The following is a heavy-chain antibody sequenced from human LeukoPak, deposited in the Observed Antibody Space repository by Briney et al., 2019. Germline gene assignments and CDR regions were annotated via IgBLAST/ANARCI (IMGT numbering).Heavy chain of an antibody. V-gene: IGHV3-73*01. CDR2: VRSKADNYAT. CDR1: GFSFSGSA. Sequence: PGGSLRLSCAASGFSFSGSAIHWVRQASGKGLEWVGRVRSKADNYATAYAASVKGRFIISRDDSKNMAYLQLNSLKTEDTAVYYCTRREQRLVNLDYWGQGTLVTVSS. D-gene: IGHD6-25*01. J-gene: IGHJ4*02. CDR3: TRREQRLVNLDY.